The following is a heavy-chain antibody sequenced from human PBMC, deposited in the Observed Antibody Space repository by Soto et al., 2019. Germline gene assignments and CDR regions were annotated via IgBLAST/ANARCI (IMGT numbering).Heavy chain of an antibody. CDR1: GFTFGSYA. D-gene: IGHD3-22*01. J-gene: IGHJ4*01. CDR2: ISYDGSNK. Sequence: VGSLRLSCAASGFTFGSYAMHWVRHSPGKGLEWVAVISYDGSNKYYADSVKGRFTISRDNSKNTLYLQMNGLRAEDTAVYYCARDPDSSGYYVFHYWRPGPLV. CDR3: ARDPDSSGYYVFHY. V-gene: IGHV3-30-3*01.